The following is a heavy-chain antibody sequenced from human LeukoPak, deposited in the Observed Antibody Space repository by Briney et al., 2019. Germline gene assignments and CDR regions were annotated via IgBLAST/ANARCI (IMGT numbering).Heavy chain of an antibody. CDR1: GFTFRSYW. V-gene: IGHV3-7*04. Sequence: TGGSLRLSCAASGFTFRSYWMSWVRQAPGKGLGWVANIKGEGSVNHYVDSVRGRFTISRDNDKHSLYLQMNSLRAEDTAVYYCARDLGYYRADYWGQGTLVTVSS. CDR3: ARDLGYYRADY. CDR2: IKGEGSVN. D-gene: IGHD1-26*01. J-gene: IGHJ4*02.